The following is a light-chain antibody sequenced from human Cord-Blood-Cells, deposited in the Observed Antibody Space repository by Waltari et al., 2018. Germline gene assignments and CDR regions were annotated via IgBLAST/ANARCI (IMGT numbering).Light chain of an antibody. J-gene: IGKJ3*01. CDR1: QSLVYSDAKTY. V-gene: IGKV2-30*01. CDR3: MQGTHWPFT. CDR2: KVS. Sequence: DAVMTQSSLPLPVTRGQPASIPCRSSQSLVYSDAKTYLNWFLQRPGKSTRRLIYKVSNRDSGVPDRFSGSGSGTDFTLKISRVEAEDVGVYYCMQGTHWPFTFVPGTKVDIK.